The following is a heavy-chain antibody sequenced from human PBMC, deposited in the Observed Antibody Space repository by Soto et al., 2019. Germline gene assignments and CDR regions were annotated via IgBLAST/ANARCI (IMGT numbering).Heavy chain of an antibody. Sequence: PSETLSLTCGVSGGSISSYYWSWIRQPPGKGLEWIGYIYYSGSTNYNPSLKSRVTISVDTSKNQFSLKLSSVTAADTAVYYCARSFDYYDSSGYYFDYWGQGTLVTVSS. J-gene: IGHJ4*02. CDR3: ARSFDYYDSSGYYFDY. V-gene: IGHV4-59*01. CDR1: GGSISSYY. CDR2: IYYSGST. D-gene: IGHD3-22*01.